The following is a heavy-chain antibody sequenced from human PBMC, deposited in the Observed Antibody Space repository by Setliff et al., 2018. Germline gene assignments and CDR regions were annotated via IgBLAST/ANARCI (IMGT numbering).Heavy chain of an antibody. D-gene: IGHD1-1*01. V-gene: IGHV4-59*02. CDR3: VREGYSEYFQD. J-gene: IGHJ1*01. CDR1: GASVSSHY. Sequence: SETLSLTCNVSGASVSSHYWDWIRQPPGKGLEWIGFISYSGITTYNVSLKSRVSISVDTSKNQLSLTLSSVTAADTAVYYGVREGYSEYFQDWGRGTLVTVSS. CDR2: ISYSGIT.